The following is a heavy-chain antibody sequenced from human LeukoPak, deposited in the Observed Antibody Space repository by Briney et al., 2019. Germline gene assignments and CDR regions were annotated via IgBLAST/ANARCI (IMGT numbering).Heavy chain of an antibody. J-gene: IGHJ4*02. CDR3: AREEGFIAAAPLDY. Sequence: GGSLRLSCAASGFTFSSYAMHWVRQAPGKGLEWAAVISYDGSNKYYADSVKGRFTISRDNSKNTLYLQMNSLRAEDTAVYYRAREEGFIAAAPLDYWGQGTLVTVSS. CDR1: GFTFSSYA. V-gene: IGHV3-30-3*01. CDR2: ISYDGSNK. D-gene: IGHD6-13*01.